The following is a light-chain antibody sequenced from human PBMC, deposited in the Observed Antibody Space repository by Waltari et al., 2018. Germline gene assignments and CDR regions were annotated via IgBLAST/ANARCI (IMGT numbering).Light chain of an antibody. Sequence: SCRASQSVSRTLAWYQQKPGQAPRLLIYGASTRATGIPDRFSVSGSGTDFSLTISRLEPEDFAVYYCQHYVRLPATFGQGTKVEIK. CDR2: GAS. V-gene: IGKV3-20*01. CDR1: QSVSRT. CDR3: QHYVRLPAT. J-gene: IGKJ1*01.